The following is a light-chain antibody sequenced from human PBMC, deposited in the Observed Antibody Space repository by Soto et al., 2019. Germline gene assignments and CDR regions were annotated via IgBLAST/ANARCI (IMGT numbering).Light chain of an antibody. Sequence: QSALTQPPSASGSPGQSVTISCTGTSSDLGGYNYVSWYQQHPGKAPKLIISEVSNRPSGVPDRFSGSKSGNTASLTVSGLQSEDEADYYCTSHAGSNNYDFGTGTKLTVL. J-gene: IGLJ1*01. CDR3: TSHAGSNNYD. CDR2: EVS. CDR1: SSDLGGYNY. V-gene: IGLV2-8*01.